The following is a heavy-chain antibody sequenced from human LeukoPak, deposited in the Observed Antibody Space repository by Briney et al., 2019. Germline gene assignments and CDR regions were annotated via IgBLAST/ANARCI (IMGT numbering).Heavy chain of an antibody. J-gene: IGHJ6*03. D-gene: IGHD4/OR15-4a*01. CDR1: GGTFSSYA. CDR3: ARVANSSYYYYYYMDV. CDR2: IIPIFGTA. V-gene: IGHV1-69*01. Sequence: SVKVSCKASGGTFSSYAISWVRQAPGQGLEWMGGIIPIFGTANYAQKFQGRVTITADESTSTAYMELSSLRSEDTAVYYCARVANSSYYYYYYMDVWGKGTTVTVSS.